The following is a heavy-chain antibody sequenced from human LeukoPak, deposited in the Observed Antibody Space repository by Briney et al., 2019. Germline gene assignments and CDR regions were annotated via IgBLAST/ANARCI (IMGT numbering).Heavy chain of an antibody. CDR3: ASGVGYCSSTSCYTNAFDI. V-gene: IGHV4-39*01. CDR1: GGSISSSSYY. CDR2: IYYSGST. J-gene: IGHJ3*02. Sequence: KPSETLSLTCTVSGGSISSSSYYWGWIRQPPGKGLEWIGSIYYSGSTYCNPSLKSRVTISVDTSKNQFSLKLSSVTAADTAVYYCASGVGYCSSTSCYTNAFDIWGQGTMVTVSS. D-gene: IGHD2-2*02.